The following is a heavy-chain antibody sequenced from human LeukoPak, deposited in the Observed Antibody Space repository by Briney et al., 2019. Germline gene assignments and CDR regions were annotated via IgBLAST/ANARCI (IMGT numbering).Heavy chain of an antibody. D-gene: IGHD6-6*01. V-gene: IGHV1-18*01. Sequence: ASVKVSCKASGYNFNDYGITWVRQAPGQGLEWMGWISGYNGNTYHAPNLQDRITVTADTSTSTAHLEVKSLTSDDTAMYYCARDFKYSSSRAAGYWGQGTLVTVSS. CDR2: ISGYNGNT. CDR3: ARDFKYSSSRAAGY. J-gene: IGHJ4*02. CDR1: GYNFNDYG.